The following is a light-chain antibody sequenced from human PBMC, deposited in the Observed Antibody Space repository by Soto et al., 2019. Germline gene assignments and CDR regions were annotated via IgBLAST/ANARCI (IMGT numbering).Light chain of an antibody. Sequence: DIVMTQSPATLSVSPGERATISCRASQSVYNNLAWYQQKPGQAPRLLIYGASTRATGVPARFSGSGSGTEFTLTISSMQYEDFAVYYCQQYNNWPPGTFGPGTKVDI. CDR3: QQYNNWPPGT. J-gene: IGKJ3*01. CDR2: GAS. CDR1: QSVYNN. V-gene: IGKV3-15*01.